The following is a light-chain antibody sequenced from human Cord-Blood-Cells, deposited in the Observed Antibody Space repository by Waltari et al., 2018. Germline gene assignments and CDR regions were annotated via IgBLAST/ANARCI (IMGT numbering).Light chain of an antibody. CDR2: KAS. CDR1: QSISSW. CDR3: QQGVT. Sequence: DIQMTQSPSTLSASVGDRVNITCRASQSISSWLAWYQQKPGKAPKLLIYKASSLESGFPSRVSGSGSGTEFTLTISSLQPYDFATYYCQQGVTFGPGTKVDIK. V-gene: IGKV1-5*03. J-gene: IGKJ3*01.